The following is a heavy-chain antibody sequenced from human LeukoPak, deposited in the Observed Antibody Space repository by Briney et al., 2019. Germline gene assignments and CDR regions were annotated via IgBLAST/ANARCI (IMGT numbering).Heavy chain of an antibody. CDR3: ASSRPEGVVVIVQPHAFDY. CDR2: IIPIFGTT. V-gene: IGHV1-69*13. CDR1: GGTFSSYT. D-gene: IGHD2-21*01. J-gene: IGHJ4*02. Sequence: SVKVSCKASGGTFSSYTISWVRQAPGPGLEWMGGIIPIFGTTNYAQTFQGRVTITADESTSTAYMELSSLRSEDTAVYYCASSRPEGVVVIVQPHAFDYWGQGTLVTVSS.